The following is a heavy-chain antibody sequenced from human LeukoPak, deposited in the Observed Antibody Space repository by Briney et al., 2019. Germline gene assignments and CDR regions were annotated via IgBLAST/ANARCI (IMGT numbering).Heavy chain of an antibody. V-gene: IGHV3-7*01. CDR3: SREGLRFLEWSSYYFDY. J-gene: IGHJ4*02. D-gene: IGHD3-3*01. CDR2: IKQDGSEK. CDR1: GFTFSNYW. Sequence: GGSLRLSCAASGFTFSNYWMSWVRQGPGKGLEWVANIKQDGSEKYYVDSVKGRFSISRDDTKNSLYLQLNSLRAEDTAVYYCSREGLRFLEWSSYYFDYWGLGTLVTVSS.